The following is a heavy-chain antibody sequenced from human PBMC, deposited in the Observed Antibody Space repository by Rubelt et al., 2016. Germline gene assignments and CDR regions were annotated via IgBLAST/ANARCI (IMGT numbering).Heavy chain of an antibody. Sequence: EVQLVQSGAEVKKPGESLKISCKGSGYSFTSYWIGWVRQLPGKGLEWMGIIYPGDSDTRYSPSFQGQVTISADKSTSPAYLRWSSRKASDTARYYWARFGGALRFLEWSGNWFDPWGQGTLVTVSS. CDR3: ARFGGALRFLEWSGNWFDP. J-gene: IGHJ5*02. V-gene: IGHV5-51*03. CDR2: IYPGDSDT. D-gene: IGHD3-3*01. CDR1: GYSFTSYW.